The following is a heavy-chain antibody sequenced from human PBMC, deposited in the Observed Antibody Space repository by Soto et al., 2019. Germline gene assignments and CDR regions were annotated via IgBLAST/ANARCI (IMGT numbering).Heavy chain of an antibody. Sequence: QVHLVQSGVEVKTPGASVKVSCQASGYTFFTYDISWVRQAPGQGLEWMGWISTYSGDIKYAQKFQGRVTMTTDTYTTTAYLELRSLRSDDTAVYYCARHHGPTTSENWFDPWGQGTLVTVSS. D-gene: IGHD5-12*01. CDR3: ARHHGPTTSENWFDP. V-gene: IGHV1-18*01. CDR2: ISTYSGDI. CDR1: GYTFFTYD. J-gene: IGHJ5*02.